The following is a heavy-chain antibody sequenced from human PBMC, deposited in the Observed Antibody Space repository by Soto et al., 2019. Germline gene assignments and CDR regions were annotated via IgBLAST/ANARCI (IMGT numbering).Heavy chain of an antibody. Sequence: EVQLLESGGGLVQPGGSLRLSCAASGFTFSSYAMSWVRQAPGKGLEWVTAISGSGGSTYYADSVKGRFTISRDKSKNPRYLQMNCLSAEDAAVDYCAHVRYLLYYGMDVWGQGTPVTGSS. CDR2: ISGSGGST. D-gene: IGHD1-1*01. J-gene: IGHJ6*02. V-gene: IGHV3-23*01. CDR3: AHVRYLLYYGMDV. CDR1: GFTFSSYA.